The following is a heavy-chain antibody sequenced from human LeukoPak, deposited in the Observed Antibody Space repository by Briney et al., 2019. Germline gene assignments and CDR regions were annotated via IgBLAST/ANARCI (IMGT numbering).Heavy chain of an antibody. CDR1: GFTFDNHA. CDR2: ISWNGGST. V-gene: IGHV3-20*04. Sequence: GGSLRLSCAASGFTFDNHAMSWVRQAPGKGLEWVSGISWNGGSTNYADSVKGRFTISRDDSKDTLYLQMNSLRLEDTAVYYCARASDRMYDEFWEGYFSSFDFWGQGTLVTVSS. CDR3: ARASDRMYDEFWEGYFSSFDF. J-gene: IGHJ4*02. D-gene: IGHD3-3*01.